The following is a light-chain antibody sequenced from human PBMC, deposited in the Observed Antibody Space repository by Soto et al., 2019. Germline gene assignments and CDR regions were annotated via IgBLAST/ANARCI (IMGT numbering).Light chain of an antibody. Sequence: AIQMTQSPSSLSASVGDRVTITCRASQGIGNDLGWYQHKPGRAPKLLIYSSSILFSGVPSRFSGSGSGTDFTLTIVGVQPEDFATYYCLQDYHYPWTFGQGTKVEI. CDR3: LQDYHYPWT. V-gene: IGKV1-6*01. J-gene: IGKJ1*01. CDR2: SSS. CDR1: QGIGND.